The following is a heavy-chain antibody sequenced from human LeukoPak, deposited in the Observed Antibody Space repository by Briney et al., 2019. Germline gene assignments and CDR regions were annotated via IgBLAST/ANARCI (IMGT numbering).Heavy chain of an antibody. V-gene: IGHV3-30*18. D-gene: IGHD6-19*01. J-gene: IGHJ4*02. CDR1: GFTFSSYG. CDR3: AKPVAVAGTVREPFDY. CDR2: ISYDGSNK. Sequence: GGSLRLSCAASGFTFSSYGMHWVRQAPGKGLEWVAVISYDGSNKNYADSVKGRFTISRDNSKNTLYLQMNSLRAEDTAVYYCAKPVAVAGTVREPFDYWGQGTLVTVSS.